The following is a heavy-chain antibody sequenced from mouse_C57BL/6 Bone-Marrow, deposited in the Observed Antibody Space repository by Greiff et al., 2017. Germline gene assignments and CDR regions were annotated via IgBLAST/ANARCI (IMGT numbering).Heavy chain of an antibody. CDR3: AREWGAMDY. V-gene: IGHV1-69*01. J-gene: IGHJ4*01. Sequence: QVQLQQPGAELVMPGASVKLSCKASGYTFTSYWMHWVKQRPGQGLEWIGEIDPSDSYTNYNQKFKGKSTLTVDESSSTANMQLSSLTSEDSAVYYCAREWGAMDYWGQGTSVTVSS. CDR2: IDPSDSYT. CDR1: GYTFTSYW.